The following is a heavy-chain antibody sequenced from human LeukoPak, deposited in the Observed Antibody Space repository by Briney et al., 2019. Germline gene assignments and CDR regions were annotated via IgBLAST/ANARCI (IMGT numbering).Heavy chain of an antibody. CDR2: ISYDGSNK. CDR3: ARDRHIVVVTDYYYYGMDV. D-gene: IGHD2-21*02. CDR1: GFTFSSYA. V-gene: IGHV3-30*04. J-gene: IGHJ6*02. Sequence: GRSLGLSCAASGFTFSSYAMHWVRQAPGKGLEWVAVISYDGSNKYYADSVKGRFTISRDNSKNTLYLQMNSLRAEGTAVYYCARDRHIVVVTDYYYYGMDVWGQGTTVTVSS.